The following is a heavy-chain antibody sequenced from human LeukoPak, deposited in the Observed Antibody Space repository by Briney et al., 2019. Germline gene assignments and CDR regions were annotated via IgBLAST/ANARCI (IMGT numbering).Heavy chain of an antibody. CDR1: EFNFSSYW. J-gene: IGHJ6*02. CDR3: TRDGMEV. Sequence: GGSLRLSCAASEFNFSSYWMIWVRQAPGKGLEWVANIKQDGSETYYVDPVKGRFTISRDNAKNSLYLQMNSLRAEDTAVYFCTRDGMEVWGQGTTVIVSS. CDR2: IKQDGSET. V-gene: IGHV3-7*01.